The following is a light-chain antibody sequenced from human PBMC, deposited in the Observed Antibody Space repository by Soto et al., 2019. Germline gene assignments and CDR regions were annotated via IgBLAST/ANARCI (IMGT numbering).Light chain of an antibody. CDR2: RNT. CDR1: ASNIGSQP. Sequence: QSVLTQPPSASGTPGQGVTLSCSGSASNIGSQPVRWYQHLPGPAPKLLISRNTERPSGVPDRFSGSKSGTSAALAISGLQSEDEGDYYCAAWDDILDDWLFGGGTQLTVL. J-gene: IGLJ3*02. V-gene: IGLV1-44*01. CDR3: AAWDDILDDWL.